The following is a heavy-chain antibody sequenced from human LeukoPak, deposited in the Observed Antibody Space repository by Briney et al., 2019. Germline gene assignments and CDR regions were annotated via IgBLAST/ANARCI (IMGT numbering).Heavy chain of an antibody. Sequence: GGSLRLSCAASGFTFSSYSMNWVRQAPGKGLEWVSSISSSSSYIYYADSVKGRFTISRDNAKNSLYLQMNSLRAEDTAVYYCARDGSSWYTYYYYGMDVWGQGTTVTVSS. D-gene: IGHD6-13*01. CDR3: ARDGSSWYTYYYYGMDV. CDR1: GFTFSSYS. J-gene: IGHJ6*02. CDR2: ISSSSSYI. V-gene: IGHV3-21*01.